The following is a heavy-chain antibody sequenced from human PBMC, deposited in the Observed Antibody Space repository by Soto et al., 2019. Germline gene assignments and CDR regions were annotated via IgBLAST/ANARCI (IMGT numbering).Heavy chain of an antibody. J-gene: IGHJ4*02. V-gene: IGHV1-69*05. Sequence: SVKVSCKASGGTFSSYAISWVRQAPGQGLEWMGGIIPIFGTASYAQKFQGRVTMTRDTSTSTVYMELSSLRSEDTAVYYCAREDIYYCSGGNSGRCYFDYWGQGTLVTVSS. CDR1: GGTFSSYA. CDR3: AREDIYYCSGGNSGRCYFDY. CDR2: IIPIFGTA. D-gene: IGHD2-15*01.